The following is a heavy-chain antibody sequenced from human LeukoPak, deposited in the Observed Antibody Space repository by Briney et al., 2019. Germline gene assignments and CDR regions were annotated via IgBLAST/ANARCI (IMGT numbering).Heavy chain of an antibody. V-gene: IGHV4-39*01. D-gene: IGHD3-10*01. CDR3: AGSGTYSDDAFDI. CDR2: MYYSGTA. J-gene: IGHJ3*02. CDR1: GGSLSSSSYY. Sequence: PSETLSLTCTVSGGSLSSSSYYWGWIRQAPGTGLEWIGYMYYSGTAYYNMSLKRRVTISVDTSKNQFSLKLSSVTATVTAVHYFAGSGTYSDDAFDIWGQGTMVTVSS.